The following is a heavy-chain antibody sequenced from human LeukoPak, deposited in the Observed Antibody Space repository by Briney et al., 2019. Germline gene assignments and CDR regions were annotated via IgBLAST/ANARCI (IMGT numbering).Heavy chain of an antibody. J-gene: IGHJ4*02. Sequence: GGSLRLSCAASGFTFSSYGMHWVRQATGKGLEWVAVISYDGSNKYYADSVKGRFTISRDNSKNTLYLQMNSLRAEDTAVYYCARDYGDYSLYYWGQGTLVTVSS. CDR1: GFTFSSYG. CDR2: ISYDGSNK. CDR3: ARDYGDYSLYY. D-gene: IGHD4-17*01. V-gene: IGHV3-30*19.